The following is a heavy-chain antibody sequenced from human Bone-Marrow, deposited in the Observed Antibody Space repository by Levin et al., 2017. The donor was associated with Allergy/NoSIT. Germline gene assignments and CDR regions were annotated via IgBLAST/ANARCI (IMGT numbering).Heavy chain of an antibody. CDR1: GFTFTYFA. J-gene: IGHJ3*01. CDR3: AKSQVGWGGAFNV. D-gene: IGHD1-26*01. V-gene: IGHV3-23*01. Sequence: GGSLRLSCTATGFTFTYFAVSWVRQTPGKGLEWVAGITASGRSLYYSDSVKGRFTISREDSKNMLYLEMNRLRAEDGAVYYCAKSQVGWGGAFNVWGLGTRVAVSS. CDR2: ITASGRSL.